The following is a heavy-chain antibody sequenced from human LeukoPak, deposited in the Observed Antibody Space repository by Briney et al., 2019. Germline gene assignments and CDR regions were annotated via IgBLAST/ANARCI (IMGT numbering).Heavy chain of an antibody. V-gene: IGHV4-34*01. J-gene: IGHJ4*02. Sequence: NPSETLSLTCAVYGGSFSGYYWSWIRQPPGKGLEWIGEINHSGSTNYNPSLKSRVTISVDTSKNQFSLKLSSVTAADTAVYYCARRNRRDIVVVPAAMLDYWGQGTLVTVSS. D-gene: IGHD2-2*01. CDR2: INHSGST. CDR3: ARRNRRDIVVVPAAMLDY. CDR1: GGSFSGYY.